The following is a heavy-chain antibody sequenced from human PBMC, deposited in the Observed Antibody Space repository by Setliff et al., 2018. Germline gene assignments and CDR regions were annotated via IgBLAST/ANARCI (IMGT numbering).Heavy chain of an antibody. CDR2: IYYSGST. J-gene: IGHJ3*02. D-gene: IGHD6-13*01. CDR3: ARHIGERQLVHDAFDI. Sequence: SETLSLTCTVSGGSISSSSYYWGWIRQPPGKGLEWIGSIYYSGSTYYNPSLKSRVTISVDTSKNQFSLKLSSVTAADTAVYYCARHIGERQLVHDAFDIWGQGTMVTVSS. V-gene: IGHV4-39*01. CDR1: GGSISSSSYY.